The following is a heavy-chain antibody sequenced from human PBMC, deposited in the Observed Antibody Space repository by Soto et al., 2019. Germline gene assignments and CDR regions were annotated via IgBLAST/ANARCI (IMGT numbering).Heavy chain of an antibody. CDR3: ARDQVRIVVVPAATHYYYYGMDV. CDR2: IWYDGSNK. CDR1: GFTFSSSG. J-gene: IGHJ6*02. D-gene: IGHD2-2*01. Sequence: GGSLRLSCAASGFTFSSSGMHWVRQAPGKVVEWVAVIWYDGSNKYYADSVKGRFTISRDNSKNTLYLQMNSLRAEDTAVYYCARDQVRIVVVPAATHYYYYGMDVWGQGTTVTVSS. V-gene: IGHV3-33*01.